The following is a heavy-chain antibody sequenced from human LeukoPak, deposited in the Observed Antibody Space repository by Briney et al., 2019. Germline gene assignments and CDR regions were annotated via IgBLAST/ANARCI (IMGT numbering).Heavy chain of an antibody. J-gene: IGHJ4*02. CDR3: ARAQGYNWNGGPVYYLDY. CDR2: IHASGIT. D-gene: IGHD1-20*01. CDR1: GGSISSGGYY. Sequence: KASETLSLTCTVSGGSISSGGYYWSWIRQPPGKGLEWIGYIHASGITNHNPSLKSRVIISVDTSKNQFSLKLSSVTAADTAVYYCARAQGYNWNGGPVYYLDYWGQGTLVTVSS. V-gene: IGHV4-61*08.